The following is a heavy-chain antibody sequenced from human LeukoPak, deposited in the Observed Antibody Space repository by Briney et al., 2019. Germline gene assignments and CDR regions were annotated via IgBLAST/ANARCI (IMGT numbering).Heavy chain of an antibody. Sequence: PSETLSLTCGVSGGSITSTNWWSWVRQPPEQGLEWIGEISLSGLTNYNPSLKSRVTMALDKSKNHLSLNLTSVTAADTAVYYCSRENGAFSPFGYWGQGTLVTVPS. V-gene: IGHV4-4*02. CDR1: GGSITSTNW. J-gene: IGHJ4*02. CDR2: ISLSGLT. D-gene: IGHD2-8*01. CDR3: SRENGAFSPFGY.